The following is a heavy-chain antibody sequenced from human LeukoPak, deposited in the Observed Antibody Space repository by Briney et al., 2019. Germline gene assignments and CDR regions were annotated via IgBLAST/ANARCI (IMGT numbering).Heavy chain of an antibody. V-gene: IGHV3-23*01. Sequence: GGSLRLSCAGSGFTFSSYAINWVRQAPGKGLEWVSAISGSGGGIFYADSVKGRFTISRDNSKNTLYLQMNSLRAEDTAVYYCAKVRSIAAASPYDYWGQGTLVTVSS. J-gene: IGHJ4*02. CDR2: ISGSGGGI. D-gene: IGHD6-13*01. CDR3: AKVRSIAAASPYDY. CDR1: GFTFSSYA.